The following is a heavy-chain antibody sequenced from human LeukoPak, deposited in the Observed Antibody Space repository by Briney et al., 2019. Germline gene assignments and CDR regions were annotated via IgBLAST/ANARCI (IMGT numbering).Heavy chain of an antibody. CDR3: ASRGSGSFNWFDP. D-gene: IGHD3-10*01. V-gene: IGHV4-59*01. CDR1: GGSISSYY. J-gene: IGHJ5*02. Sequence: SETLSLTCAVSGGSISSYYWSWIRQPPGKGLEWIGYIYYSGSTNYNPSLKSRVTISVDTSKNQFSLKLSSVTAADTAVYYCASRGSGSFNWFDPWGQGTLVTVSS. CDR2: IYYSGST.